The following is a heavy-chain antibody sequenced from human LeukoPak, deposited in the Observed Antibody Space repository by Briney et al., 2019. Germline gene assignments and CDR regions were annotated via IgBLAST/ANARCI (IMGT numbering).Heavy chain of an antibody. CDR3: TSNDPFLDY. V-gene: IGHV3-23*01. CDR2: LASGAPP. J-gene: IGHJ4*01. Sequence: PGGSLSLSCAVSGFTFSSYAMIWVRQAPGGGLEWVSALASGAPPYYADSVKGRFTISRDNSKNTVYLQVNSLRAEDTAVYYCTSNDPFLDYWGQGTLVTVSS. D-gene: IGHD2/OR15-2a*01. CDR1: GFTFSSYA.